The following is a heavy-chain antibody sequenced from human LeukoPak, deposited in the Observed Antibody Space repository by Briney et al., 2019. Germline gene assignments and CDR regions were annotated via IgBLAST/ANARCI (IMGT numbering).Heavy chain of an antibody. CDR3: ARDLSGVTGYTYGRGIDY. Sequence: ASVKVSCKVSGYTVTELSMHWVRQSPGKGLEWMGGFRPEDGETIYAQKFQGRVTMTEDTSTDTAYMELSSLRAEDTAVYYCARDLSGVTGYTYGRGIDYWGQGTLVTVSS. D-gene: IGHD5-18*01. CDR2: FRPEDGET. J-gene: IGHJ4*02. CDR1: GYTVTELS. V-gene: IGHV1-24*01.